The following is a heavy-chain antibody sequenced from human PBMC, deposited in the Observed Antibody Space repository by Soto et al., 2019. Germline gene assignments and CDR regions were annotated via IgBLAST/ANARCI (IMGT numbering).Heavy chain of an antibody. CDR3: AKDLLYSGFDFADY. Sequence: PGGSLRLSCVASGFFLRDFGMHWVRQAPGKGLEWVSVIWYDGSNNYQGESVKGRFTISRDNSKNTVYLQMNSLRDEDTAVYYCAKDLLYSGFDFADYWGHGTLVTVSS. J-gene: IGHJ4*01. CDR2: IWYDGSNN. CDR1: GFFLRDFG. V-gene: IGHV3-30*02. D-gene: IGHD5-12*01.